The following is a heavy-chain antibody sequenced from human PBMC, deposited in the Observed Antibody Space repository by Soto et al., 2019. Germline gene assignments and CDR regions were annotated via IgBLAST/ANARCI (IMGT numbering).Heavy chain of an antibody. D-gene: IGHD2-2*01. Sequence: LSLTCAASGFTFSSYSMNWVRQAPGKGLEWVSSISSSSSYIYYADSVKGRFTISRDNAKNSLYLQMNSLRAEDTAVYYCARAGYQPPESGQNYYYYYMDVWGKGTTVTVSS. CDR2: ISSSSSYI. CDR1: GFTFSSYS. V-gene: IGHV3-21*01. CDR3: ARAGYQPPESGQNYYYYYMDV. J-gene: IGHJ6*03.